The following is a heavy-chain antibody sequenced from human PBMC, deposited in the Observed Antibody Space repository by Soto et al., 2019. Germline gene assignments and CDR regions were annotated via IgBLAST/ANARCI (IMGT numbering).Heavy chain of an antibody. J-gene: IGHJ6*02. CDR3: AKGYCSGPSCYRGYGMDV. D-gene: IGHD2-2*01. CDR1: GFSFRNYG. Sequence: QVQLVQSGGGVVQPGRSLRLSCVASGFSFRNYGMHWVRRAPGKGLEWVAVISYEEINNKNYADSVKGRFTISRDNSENTLYLQMDSLRAEDTAVYYCAKGYCSGPSCYRGYGMDVWGQGTTVTVSS. CDR2: ISYEEINNK. V-gene: IGHV3-30*18.